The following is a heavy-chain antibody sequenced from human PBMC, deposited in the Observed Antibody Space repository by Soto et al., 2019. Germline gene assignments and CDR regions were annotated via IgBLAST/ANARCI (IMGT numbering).Heavy chain of an antibody. Sequence: PVESLKISCKCSGYTFTSYWIGWVRQMPGEVLEWMGIIYPGDHETRYSPSFHGKVTISADRSINTAYLQWNSLEASDTAFYFCARSPRSSPYFDYWGQGALVTVSS. V-gene: IGHV5-51*01. CDR1: GYTFTSYW. J-gene: IGHJ4*02. CDR2: IYPGDHET. D-gene: IGHD6-13*01. CDR3: ARSPRSSPYFDY.